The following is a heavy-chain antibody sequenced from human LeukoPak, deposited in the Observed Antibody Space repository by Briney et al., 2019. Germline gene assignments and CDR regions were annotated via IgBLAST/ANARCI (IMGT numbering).Heavy chain of an antibody. CDR3: ARWGQQQLVFDY. CDR1: GGTFSSYA. V-gene: IGHV1-69*13. Sequence: ASVKVSCKASGGTFSSYAISWVRQAPGQGLEWMGGIIPIFGTANYAQKFQGRVTITADESTSTAYMELSSLRSEDTAVYYCARWGQQQLVFDYWGQGTLVTVSS. D-gene: IGHD6-13*01. J-gene: IGHJ4*02. CDR2: IIPIFGTA.